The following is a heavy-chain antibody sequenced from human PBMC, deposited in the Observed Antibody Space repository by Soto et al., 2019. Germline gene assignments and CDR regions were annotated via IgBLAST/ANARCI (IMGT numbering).Heavy chain of an antibody. J-gene: IGHJ6*02. Sequence: QVQLVQSGAEVKKPGSSVKVSCKASGGTFSSYAISWVRQAPGQGLEWMGGIIPIFGTANYAQKFQGRVTITADESTSTGYMELSSLRSEDTVVYYCARDDIVVVPAADGQYYYYGMDVWGQGTTVTVSS. CDR3: ARDDIVVVPAADGQYYYYGMDV. CDR1: GGTFSSYA. CDR2: IIPIFGTA. V-gene: IGHV1-69*01. D-gene: IGHD2-2*01.